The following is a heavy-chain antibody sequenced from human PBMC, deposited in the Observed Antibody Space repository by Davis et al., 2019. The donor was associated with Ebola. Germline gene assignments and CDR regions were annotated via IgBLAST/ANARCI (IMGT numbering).Heavy chain of an antibody. D-gene: IGHD5-12*01. V-gene: IGHV3-11*01. Sequence: GGPLRPSCPAPGFTSSDYYMSWIRQAPGKGLEWVSYITSSGSTIYYADSVKGRFTISRDNAKNSLYLQMNSLRAEDTAVYYCARVVWDSGYDRRIDYWGQGTLVTVSS. CDR3: ARVVWDSGYDRRIDY. CDR1: GFTSSDYY. J-gene: IGHJ4*02. CDR2: ITSSGSTI.